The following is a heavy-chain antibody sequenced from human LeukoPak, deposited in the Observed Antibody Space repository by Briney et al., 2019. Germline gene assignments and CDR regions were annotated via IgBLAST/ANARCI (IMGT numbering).Heavy chain of an antibody. V-gene: IGHV3-48*03. D-gene: IGHD2-21*02. CDR1: GFTFSSYE. J-gene: IGHJ4*02. Sequence: EGSLRLSCAASGFTFSSYEMNWVRQAPGKGLEWVSYISSSGSTIYYADSVKGRFTISRDNAKNSLYLQMNSLRAEDTAVYYCARETAYCGGDCYSAFDYWGQGTLVTVSS. CDR3: ARETAYCGGDCYSAFDY. CDR2: ISSSGSTI.